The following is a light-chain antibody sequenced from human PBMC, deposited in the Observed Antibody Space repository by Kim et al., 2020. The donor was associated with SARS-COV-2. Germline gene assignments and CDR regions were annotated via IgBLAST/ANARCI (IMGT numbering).Light chain of an antibody. V-gene: IGKV1-6*01. CDR1: QGIRND. CDR2: GAS. J-gene: IGKJ2*02. CDR3: LQDYNYPRT. Sequence: SASVGDIVTITCRASQGIRNDLGWYQQKPGKAPMLLIYGASSLQSGVPSRFSGSGSGTDFTLTISSLQPEDFATYYCLQDYNYPRTFGQGTKLEI.